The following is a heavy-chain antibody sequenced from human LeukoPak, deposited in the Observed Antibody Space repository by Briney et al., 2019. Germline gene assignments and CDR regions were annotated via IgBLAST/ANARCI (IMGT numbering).Heavy chain of an antibody. CDR3: ARHSGPPYYFDY. Sequence: PSETLSLTCTVSGGSISSSSYYWGWIRQPPGKGLEWIGSIYHSGSTYYNPSLKSRVTISVDTSKNQFSLKLSSVTAADTAVYYCARHSGPPYYFDYWGQGTLVTVSS. J-gene: IGHJ4*02. CDR2: IYHSGST. CDR1: GGSISSSSYY. D-gene: IGHD3-10*01. V-gene: IGHV4-39*01.